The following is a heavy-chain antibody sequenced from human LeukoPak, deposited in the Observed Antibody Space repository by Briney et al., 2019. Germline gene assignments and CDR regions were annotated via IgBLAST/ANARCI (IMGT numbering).Heavy chain of an antibody. J-gene: IGHJ4*02. CDR1: GFTLSSYG. D-gene: IGHD6-6*01. Sequence: PGGSLRLSCAASGFTLSSYGMHWVRQAPGKGLEWVAVIWYDGSNKYYADSVKGRFTISRDNSKNTLYLQMNSLRAEDTAVYYCAKDQYSSSPEIDYWGQGTLVTVSS. V-gene: IGHV3-33*06. CDR3: AKDQYSSSPEIDY. CDR2: IWYDGSNK.